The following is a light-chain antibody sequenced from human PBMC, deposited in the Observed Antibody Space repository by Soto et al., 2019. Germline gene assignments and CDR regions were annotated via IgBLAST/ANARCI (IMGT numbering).Light chain of an antibody. Sequence: EIVMTQAPLSSPVTLGQPAAISCRSSQSLLHSDGHTYLSWLHQRPDQSPRLLIYLISNRFSGVPDRFSGSGAGTDFTLRISRVEAEDVGVYYCMQSTQLRSFGQGTKLEIK. CDR3: MQSTQLRS. CDR1: QSLLHSDGHTY. V-gene: IGKV2-24*01. CDR2: LIS. J-gene: IGKJ2*01.